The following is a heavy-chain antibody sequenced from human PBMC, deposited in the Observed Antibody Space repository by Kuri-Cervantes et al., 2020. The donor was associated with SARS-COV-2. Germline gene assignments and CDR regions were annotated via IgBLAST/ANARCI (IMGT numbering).Heavy chain of an antibody. CDR1: GSTFSIFW. CDR3: ARGTLVPYYYDALDV. J-gene: IGHJ6*02. Sequence: GESLKISCATSGSTFSIFWMTWVRQAPGKGLEWVANINQDGSEKSYVDSVKGRFTISRDNAKNSLYLQMNSLRAEDTAVYYCARGTLVPYYYDALDVWGQGTTVTVSS. V-gene: IGHV3-7*04. D-gene: IGHD3-3*01. CDR2: INQDGSEK.